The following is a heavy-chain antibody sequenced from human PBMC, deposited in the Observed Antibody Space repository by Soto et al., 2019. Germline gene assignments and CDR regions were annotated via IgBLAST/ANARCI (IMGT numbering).Heavy chain of an antibody. V-gene: IGHV3-21*04. Sequence: GGSLRLSCAASVFTFSSYSMNLVRQPPGKGLEWVSSISSSSSHIYYADSVKGRFTISRDNSKHSLYMQMNSLTTEDTAMYHCARSPEQGSYYYGMGVWGQGTKVTVSS. J-gene: IGHJ6*02. CDR2: ISSSSSHI. CDR1: VFTFSSYS. CDR3: ARSPEQGSYYYGMGV. D-gene: IGHD6-13*01.